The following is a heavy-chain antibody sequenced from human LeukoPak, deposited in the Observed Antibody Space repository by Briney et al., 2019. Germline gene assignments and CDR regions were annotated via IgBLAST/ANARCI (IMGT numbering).Heavy chain of an antibody. V-gene: IGHV4-59*01. CDR1: GGSISSYY. D-gene: IGHD3-10*01. CDR3: ARSSRVLWFGELS. J-gene: IGHJ4*02. Sequence: LETLSLTCTVSGGSISSYYWSWIRQPPGKGLEWIGYIYYSGSTNYNPSLKSRVTISVDTSKNQFSLKLSSVTAADTAVYYCARSSRVLWFGELSWGQGTLVTVTS. CDR2: IYYSGST.